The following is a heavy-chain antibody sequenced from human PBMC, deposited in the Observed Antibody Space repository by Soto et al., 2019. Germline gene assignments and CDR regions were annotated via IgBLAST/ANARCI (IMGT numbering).Heavy chain of an antibody. CDR3: ASTTHGDYDNPA. D-gene: IGHD4-17*01. J-gene: IGHJ5*02. V-gene: IGHV3-30-3*01. CDR2: ISYDGTNK. Sequence: VQLVESGGGVVQPGRSLRLSCAASGFTFSTYAMDWVRQAPGKGLEWVAVISYDGTNKYYADSVKGRFTISRDNAKNSLYLQMNSLRAEDTAVYYCASTTHGDYDNPAWGQGTLVTVSS. CDR1: GFTFSTYA.